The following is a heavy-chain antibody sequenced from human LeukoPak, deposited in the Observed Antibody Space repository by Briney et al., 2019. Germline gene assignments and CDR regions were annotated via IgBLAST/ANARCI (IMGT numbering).Heavy chain of an antibody. CDR3: ARSDDSSGYYVDY. J-gene: IGHJ4*02. CDR2: IYYSGST. D-gene: IGHD3-22*01. V-gene: IGHV4-31*03. Sequence: SETLSLTCIVSGGSISSGGYYWSWIRQHPGKGLEWIGYIYYSGSTYYNPSLKSRVTISVDTSKNQFSLKLSSVTAADTAVYYCARSDDSSGYYVDYWGQGTLVTVSS. CDR1: GGSISSGGYY.